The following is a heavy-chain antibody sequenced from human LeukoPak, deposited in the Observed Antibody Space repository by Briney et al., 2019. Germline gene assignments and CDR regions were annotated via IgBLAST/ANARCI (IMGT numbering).Heavy chain of an antibody. Sequence: GGSLRLSCAAAGFTFSSYGMHWVRQAPGKGLEWVAFIRYDGSNKYYADSVKGRFTISRDNSKNTLYLQMNSLRAEDTAVYYCAKDRCSSTSCPLYYFDYWGQGTLVTVSS. V-gene: IGHV3-30*02. J-gene: IGHJ4*02. CDR3: AKDRCSSTSCPLYYFDY. D-gene: IGHD2-2*01. CDR2: IRYDGSNK. CDR1: GFTFSSYG.